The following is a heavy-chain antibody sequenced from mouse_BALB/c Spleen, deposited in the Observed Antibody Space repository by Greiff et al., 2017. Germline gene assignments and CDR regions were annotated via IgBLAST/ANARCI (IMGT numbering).Heavy chain of an antibody. V-gene: IGHV1-5*01. Sequence: EVQLQQSGTVLARPGASVKMSCKASVYSFTSYWMHWVKQRPGQGLEWIGAIYPGNSDTSYNQKFKGKAKLTAVTSASTAYMELSSLTNEDSAVYYCTRSSYGYDAMDYWGQGTSVTVSS. CDR1: VYSFTSYW. D-gene: IGHD1-2*01. J-gene: IGHJ4*01. CDR2: IYPGNSDT. CDR3: TRSSYGYDAMDY.